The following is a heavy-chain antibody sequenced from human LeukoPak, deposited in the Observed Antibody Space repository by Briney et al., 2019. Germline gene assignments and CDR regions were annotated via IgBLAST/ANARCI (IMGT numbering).Heavy chain of an antibody. CDR2: MNPNSGNT. V-gene: IGHV1-8*03. CDR3: ARSPAGKDSSGYFIHYYYYYMDV. D-gene: IGHD3-22*01. CDR1: GYTFTSYD. J-gene: IGHJ6*03. Sequence: GASVKVSCKASGYTFTSYDINWVRQATGQGLEWMGWMNPNSGNTGYAQKFQGRVTITRNTSISTAYMELSSLRSEDTAVYYCARSPAGKDSSGYFIHYYYYYMDVWGKGTTVTVSS.